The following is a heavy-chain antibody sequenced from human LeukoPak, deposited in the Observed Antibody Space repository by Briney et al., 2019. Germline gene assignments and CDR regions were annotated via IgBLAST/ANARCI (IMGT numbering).Heavy chain of an antibody. CDR2: IKIDGSEK. CDR3: AREIPGGAVTLDY. V-gene: IGHV3-7*01. D-gene: IGHD1-26*01. CDR1: GFTFSGYW. J-gene: IGHJ4*02. Sequence: PGGSLRLSCAASGFTFSGYWMSWVRQAPGKGLEWVANIKIDGSEKYYVDSVKGRFTISRDNAKNSLYLQMNSLRAEDSAVYYCAREIPGGAVTLDYWGQGTLVTVSS.